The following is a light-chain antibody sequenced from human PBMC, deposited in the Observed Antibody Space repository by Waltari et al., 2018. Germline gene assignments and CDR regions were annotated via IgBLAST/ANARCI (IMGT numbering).Light chain of an antibody. Sequence: IVMTPSPATLSLSPGESATLPCRASQSVRSTFAWFQQKPGQPPRLLIYGTSTRATGIPARFTGSGSGTEFSLTISSLQPEDFATYYCQQYDYWPWTFGQGTRVETK. J-gene: IGKJ1*01. CDR3: QQYDYWPWT. CDR1: QSVRST. CDR2: GTS. V-gene: IGKV3D-15*01.